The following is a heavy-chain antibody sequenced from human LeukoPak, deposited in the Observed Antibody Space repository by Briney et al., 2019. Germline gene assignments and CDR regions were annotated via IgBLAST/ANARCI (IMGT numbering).Heavy chain of an antibody. CDR1: GGSISSSNYY. Sequence: PSETLSLTCTISGGSISSSNYYWGWVRQPPGKGLEWIGSIYYSGSTYYNPSLKSRVTISVDTSKNQFSLKLNSVTAADTAVYYCASKLNAGGYYDSSGYYNYMDVWGKGTTVTVSS. V-gene: IGHV4-39*01. J-gene: IGHJ6*03. CDR3: ASKLNAGGYYDSSGYYNYMDV. CDR2: IYYSGST. D-gene: IGHD3-22*01.